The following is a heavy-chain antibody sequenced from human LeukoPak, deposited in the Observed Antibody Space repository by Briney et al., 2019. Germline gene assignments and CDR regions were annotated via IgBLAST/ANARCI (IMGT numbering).Heavy chain of an antibody. CDR1: GGSISSYY. V-gene: IGHV4-59*01. J-gene: IGHJ4*02. CDR3: ATTGYSSSEPLDY. CDR2: IYYSGST. Sequence: SETLSLTCTVSGGSISSYYWSWIRQPPGKGLEWIGYIYYSGSTNYNPSLKSRVTISVDTFKNQFSLKLSSVTAADTAVYYCATTGYSSSEPLDYWGQGTLVTVSS. D-gene: IGHD6-13*01.